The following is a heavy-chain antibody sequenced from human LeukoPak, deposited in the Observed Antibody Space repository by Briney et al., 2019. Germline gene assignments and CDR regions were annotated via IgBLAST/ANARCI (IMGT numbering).Heavy chain of an antibody. J-gene: IGHJ4*02. CDR2: ISAYNDNT. V-gene: IGHV1-18*01. CDR1: GYTFTSYG. CDR3: ARLLSFGESHYFDY. Sequence: ASVTVSCKASGYTFTSYGISWVRQAPGQGLEWMGWISAYNDNTNYAQKLQGRVTMTTDTSPSTAYMELRSLRSDDTAVYYCARLLSFGESHYFDYWGQGTLVTASA. D-gene: IGHD3-10*01.